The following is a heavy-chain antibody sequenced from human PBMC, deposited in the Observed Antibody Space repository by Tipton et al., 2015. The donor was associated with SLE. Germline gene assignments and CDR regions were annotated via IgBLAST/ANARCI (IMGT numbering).Heavy chain of an antibody. V-gene: IGHV3-9*01. Sequence: SLRLSCAASGFTFDDYAMHWVRQAPGKGLEWVSGISWNSGSIGYADSVKGRFTISRDNAKNSLYPQMNSLRAEDTALYYCAKDGTGRLLFGYYYYYGMDVWGQGTTVTVSS. D-gene: IGHD2-21*01. CDR1: GFTFDDYA. J-gene: IGHJ6*02. CDR3: AKDGTGRLLFGYYYYYGMDV. CDR2: ISWNSGSI.